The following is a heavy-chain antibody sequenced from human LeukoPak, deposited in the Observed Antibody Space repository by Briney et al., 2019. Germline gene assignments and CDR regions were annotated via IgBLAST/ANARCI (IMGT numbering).Heavy chain of an antibody. V-gene: IGHV4-4*07. CDR3: ARGLLGGGGDFTHFDY. CDR2: MSTSGGT. D-gene: IGHD2-21*02. Sequence: SETLSLTCTVSGGSISSYYWSWLRQPAGKRLEWIGRMSTSGGTNYNPPLKSRATMSLDTSKNLFSLKVRSVTAADTAVYYCARGLLGGGGDFTHFDYWGQGTLVTVSS. CDR1: GGSISSYY. J-gene: IGHJ4*02.